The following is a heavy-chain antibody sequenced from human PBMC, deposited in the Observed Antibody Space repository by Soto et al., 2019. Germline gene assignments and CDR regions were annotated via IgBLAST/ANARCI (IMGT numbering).Heavy chain of an antibody. CDR3: TRLGRQTYYDFDC. D-gene: IGHD1-26*01. CDR2: SRNKANSYTT. Sequence: ESGGGLVQPGGSLRLSCVASGFTFSDHYMDWVRQAPGKGLEWVGRSRNKANSYTTEYAASVKGRFTVSRDDSHNTLYLQMDSLKTEDTAVYYCTRLGRQTYYDFDCWGQGTLVIVSS. J-gene: IGHJ4*02. CDR1: GFTFSDHY. V-gene: IGHV3-72*01.